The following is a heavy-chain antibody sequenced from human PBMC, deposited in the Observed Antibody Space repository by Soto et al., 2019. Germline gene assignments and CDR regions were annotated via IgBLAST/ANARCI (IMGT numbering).Heavy chain of an antibody. V-gene: IGHV3-30-3*01. J-gene: IGHJ4*02. CDR2: ISYDGSNK. CDR1: GFTFSSYA. CDR3: AREGLGDYRGGYY. Sequence: ESGGGVVQPGRSLRLSCAASGFTFSSYAMHWVRQAPGKGLEWVAVISYDGSNKYYADSVKGRFTISRDNSKNTLYLQMNSLRAEDTAVYYCAREGLGDYRGGYYWGQGTLVTVSS. D-gene: IGHD4-17*01.